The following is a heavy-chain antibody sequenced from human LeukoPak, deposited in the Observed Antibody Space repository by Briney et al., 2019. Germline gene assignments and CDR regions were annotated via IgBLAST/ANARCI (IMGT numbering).Heavy chain of an antibody. V-gene: IGHV1-69*05. J-gene: IGHJ6*03. CDR2: IMPLFNTA. Sequence: SVKVSCKASGSTFSSYSITWVRQAPGQGLEWMGGIMPLFNTANYAQQFQGRVTITTDESTSTAYMELSSLRFEDTAMYYCARVDRYHYYLDVWGKGTTVTVSS. CDR1: GSTFSSYS. CDR3: ARVDRYHYYLDV.